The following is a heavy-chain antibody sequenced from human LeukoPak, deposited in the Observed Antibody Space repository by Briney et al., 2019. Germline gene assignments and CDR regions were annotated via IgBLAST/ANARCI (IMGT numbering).Heavy chain of an antibody. Sequence: ASVKVSCKSSGYTFSDYYIHWVRQAPGQGLEWMGRINPKNGDTYYEQSFQGRVTMTRDAPISTAYMEVSGLRSDDTAVYYCARDLSSTSNWELDSWGQGILVTVSS. D-gene: IGHD7-27*01. V-gene: IGHV1-2*06. CDR1: GYTFSDYY. CDR2: INPKNGDT. J-gene: IGHJ4*02. CDR3: ARDLSSTSNWELDS.